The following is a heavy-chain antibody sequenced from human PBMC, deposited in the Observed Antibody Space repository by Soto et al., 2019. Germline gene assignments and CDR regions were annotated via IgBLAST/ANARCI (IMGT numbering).Heavy chain of an antibody. CDR2: INHSGST. D-gene: IGHD3-10*01. CDR1: GGSFIGDY. J-gene: IGHJ4*02. CDR3: ARGGYYGSGSDY. V-gene: IGHV4-34*01. Sequence: SETLSLTCAVYGGSFIGDYWSWILQPPGKGLEWIGEINHSGSTNYNPSLKSRVTISVDTSKNQFSLKLSSVTAADTAVYYCARGGYYGSGSDYWGQGTLVTVS.